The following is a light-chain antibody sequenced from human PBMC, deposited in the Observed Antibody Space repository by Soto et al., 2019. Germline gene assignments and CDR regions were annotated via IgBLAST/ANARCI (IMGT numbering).Light chain of an antibody. Sequence: QSVLTQTPSASGPPGQRATISCSGSSSNIGRNTVTWYQQLPGAAPKLLIYNNNQRPSGVPDRFSGSTSGTSASLAISGLQSDDEADYYCAAWDDSLNGVLFGGGTKVTVL. CDR1: SSNIGRNT. J-gene: IGLJ2*01. CDR3: AAWDDSLNGVL. CDR2: NNN. V-gene: IGLV1-44*01.